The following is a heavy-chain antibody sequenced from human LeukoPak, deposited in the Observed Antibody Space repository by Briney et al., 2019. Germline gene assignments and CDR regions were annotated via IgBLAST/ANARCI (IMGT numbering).Heavy chain of an antibody. CDR2: ISSSGSTI. CDR1: GFTFSSYE. Sequence: GGSLRLSCAASGFTFSSYEMNWVRQAPGKGLEWVSYISSSGSTIYYADSVKGRFTISRDNSKNTLYLQMNSLRAEDTAVYYCARAWYIAAAGPFDIWGQGTMDTVSS. D-gene: IGHD6-13*01. V-gene: IGHV3-48*03. CDR3: ARAWYIAAAGPFDI. J-gene: IGHJ3*02.